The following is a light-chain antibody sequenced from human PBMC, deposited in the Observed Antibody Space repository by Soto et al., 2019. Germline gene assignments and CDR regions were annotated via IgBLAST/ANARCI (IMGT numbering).Light chain of an antibody. V-gene: IGLV2-8*01. Sequence: QSVLTQPPSASGYPGQSVAISCTGTSSDVGGYNYVSWYQLHPGKAPKLMIYEVNLRPSGVPDRFSGSKSGNTASLTVSGLQAEDEDDYYCSSYAGNNNYVFGTVTKVT. J-gene: IGLJ1*01. CDR1: SSDVGGYNY. CDR2: EVN. CDR3: SSYAGNNNYV.